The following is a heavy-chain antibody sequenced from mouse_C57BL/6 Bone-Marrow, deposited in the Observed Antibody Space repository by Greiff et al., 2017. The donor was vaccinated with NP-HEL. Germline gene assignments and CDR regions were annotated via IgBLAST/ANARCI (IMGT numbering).Heavy chain of an antibody. CDR3: SYYYGRDY. D-gene: IGHD1-1*01. CDR2: IRLKSDNYAS. Sequence: EVMLVESGGGLVQPGGSMTLSCVASGFTFSNYWMNWVRQSPEKGLEWVAQIRLKSDNYASHYAESVKGRFTISRDVSKSSVYLQMNNLRAEDTGIYYCSYYYGRDYWGQGTTLTVSS. V-gene: IGHV6-3*01. CDR1: GFTFSNYW. J-gene: IGHJ2*01.